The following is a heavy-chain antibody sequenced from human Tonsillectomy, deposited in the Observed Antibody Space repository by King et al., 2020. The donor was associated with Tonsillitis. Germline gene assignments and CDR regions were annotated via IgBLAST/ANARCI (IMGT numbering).Heavy chain of an antibody. Sequence: VQLVESGGGLVKPGGSLRLSCAASGFTFSSYSMNWVRQAPGKGLEWVSSISSSSSYIYYADSVKGRFTXSRDNAKNSLYLQMNSLRAEDTAVYYCARDLDXWSGSREYFDYWGQXXLVTVSS. D-gene: IGHD3-3*01. CDR1: GFTFSSYS. V-gene: IGHV3-21*01. J-gene: IGHJ4*02. CDR2: ISSSSSYI. CDR3: ARDLDXWSGSREYFDY.